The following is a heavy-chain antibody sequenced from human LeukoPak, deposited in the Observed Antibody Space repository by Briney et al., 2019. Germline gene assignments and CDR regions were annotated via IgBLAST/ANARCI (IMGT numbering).Heavy chain of an antibody. V-gene: IGHV3-74*01. D-gene: IGHD3-22*01. CDR2: ISDGGSTT. J-gene: IGHJ4*02. CDR3: SRSAYYDGSGNYYDY. CDR1: GFTFSSYW. Sequence: QPGGSLRLSCAASGFTFSSYWMHWVRQAPGKGLVWVSRISDGGSTTTYADSVKGRFTISRDNAKNTLYLQMNGLRAEDTAVYYCSRSAYYDGSGNYYDYWGQETLVTVSS.